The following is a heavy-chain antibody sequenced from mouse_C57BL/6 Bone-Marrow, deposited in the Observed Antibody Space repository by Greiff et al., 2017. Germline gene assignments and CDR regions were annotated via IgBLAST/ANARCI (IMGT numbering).Heavy chain of an antibody. CDR3: ARGTLWLRLAMDY. CDR2: ISSGSSTI. Sequence: VQLKESGGGLVKPGGSLKLSCAASGFTFSDYGMHWVRQAPEKGLEWVAYISSGSSTIYYADTVKGRFTISRDNAKNTLFLQMTSLRSEDTAMYYCARGTLWLRLAMDYWGQGTSVTVSS. J-gene: IGHJ4*01. CDR1: GFTFSDYG. D-gene: IGHD2-2*01. V-gene: IGHV5-17*01.